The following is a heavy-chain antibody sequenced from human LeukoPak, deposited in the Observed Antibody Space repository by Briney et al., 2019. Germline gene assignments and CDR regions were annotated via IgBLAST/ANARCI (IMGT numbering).Heavy chain of an antibody. J-gene: IGHJ5*02. CDR2: IHDDGGF. D-gene: IGHD6-19*01. Sequence: SGTLSLTCAVSGVSITYSNWWSWVRQPPGKGLEWIGEIHDDGGFHCNPLLKGRVAMSMDRSQNQFSLRLSSVTAADTAVYYCARALGYSSGWRWFDPWGQGTLVTVSS. CDR3: ARALGYSSGWRWFDP. V-gene: IGHV4-4*02. CDR1: GVSITYSNW.